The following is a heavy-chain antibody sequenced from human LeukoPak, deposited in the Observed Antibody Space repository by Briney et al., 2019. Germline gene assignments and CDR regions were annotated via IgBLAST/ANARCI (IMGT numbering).Heavy chain of an antibody. J-gene: IGHJ4*02. V-gene: IGHV3-23*01. CDR2: ISGSGGRT. CDR3: AGLGSSDYYYYFDY. D-gene: IGHD3-22*01. Sequence: GGSLRLSCAASGFTFNNYAMSWVRQTPGKGLEWVSSISGSGGRTYYADSVKGRFTISRDNSKNTLYLLMNSLRAEDTAVYYCAGLGSSDYYYYFDYWGQGTLVTVSS. CDR1: GFTFNNYA.